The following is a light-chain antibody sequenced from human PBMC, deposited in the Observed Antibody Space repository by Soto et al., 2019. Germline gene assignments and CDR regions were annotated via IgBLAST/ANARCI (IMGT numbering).Light chain of an antibody. CDR2: EVR. V-gene: IGLV2-14*01. J-gene: IGLJ1*01. CDR1: SSDVGGYNY. Sequence: QSVLTQPASVSGSPGQSITISCTGTSSDVGGYNYVSWYQQHPGKAPKLMIYEVRNRPSGVSNRFSGSKSGNTASLTISGLQAEDEADYYCSSYTSSSTLPYVFGTGTKLTVL. CDR3: SSYTSSSTLPYV.